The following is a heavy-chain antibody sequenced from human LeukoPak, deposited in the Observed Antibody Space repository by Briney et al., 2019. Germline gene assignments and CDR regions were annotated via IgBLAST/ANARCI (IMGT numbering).Heavy chain of an antibody. D-gene: IGHD7-27*01. V-gene: IGHV4-39*07. Sequence: SETLSLTCTVSGGSTSSTSYYWGWIRQPPGKDLEWIGSIYYSGSTYYNPSLKSRVTISVDTSKNQFSLNLSSVTAADTAVYYCARFSPRAMGNYLDFWGQGTLVTVSS. CDR3: ARFSPRAMGNYLDF. CDR1: GGSTSSTSYY. J-gene: IGHJ4*02. CDR2: IYYSGST.